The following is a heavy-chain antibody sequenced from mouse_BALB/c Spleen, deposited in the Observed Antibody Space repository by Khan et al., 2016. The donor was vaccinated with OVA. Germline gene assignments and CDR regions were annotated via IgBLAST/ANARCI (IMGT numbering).Heavy chain of an antibody. CDR3: ARESNFDY. J-gene: IGHJ2*01. V-gene: IGHV5-17*02. Sequence: EVMLVESGGGLVQPGGSRKLSCAASGFTFSRFGMHWVRQAPEKGLEWVAYISSGSSSIYYADTVKGRFTISRDNPKNTLFLQMTSLRSEDTAMYYRARESNFDYWGPGTTPTVSS. CDR1: GFTFSRFG. CDR2: ISSGSSSI. D-gene: IGHD6-2*01.